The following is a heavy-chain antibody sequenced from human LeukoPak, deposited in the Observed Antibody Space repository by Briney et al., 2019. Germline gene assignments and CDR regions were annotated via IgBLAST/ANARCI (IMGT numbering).Heavy chain of an antibody. CDR3: ARTSTYYDFWSGYYPNWFDP. CDR2: ISGSGGST. Sequence: GGSLRLSCAASGFTFSSYAMSWVRQAPGKGLEWVSAISGSGGSTYYADSVKGRFTISRDNSKTTLYLQMNSLRAEDTAVYYCARTSTYYDFWSGYYPNWFDPWGQGTLVTVSS. J-gene: IGHJ5*02. CDR1: GFTFSSYA. V-gene: IGHV3-23*01. D-gene: IGHD3-3*01.